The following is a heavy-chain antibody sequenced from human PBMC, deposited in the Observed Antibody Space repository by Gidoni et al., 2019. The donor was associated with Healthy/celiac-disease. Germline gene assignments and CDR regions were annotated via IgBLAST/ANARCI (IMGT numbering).Heavy chain of an antibody. CDR3: ARRAGGSGSDYPVYYFDY. Sequence: QVQLVQSGAEVKKPGASVKVSCKASGYTVTSYYMHWVRQAPGQWLEWMGIINPRGGSTSYAQKFQGRVTMTRDTSTSTVYMELSSLRSEDTAVYYCARRAGGSGSDYPVYYFDYWGQGTLVTVSS. J-gene: IGHJ4*02. CDR2: INPRGGST. CDR1: GYTVTSYY. D-gene: IGHD3-10*01. V-gene: IGHV1-46*01.